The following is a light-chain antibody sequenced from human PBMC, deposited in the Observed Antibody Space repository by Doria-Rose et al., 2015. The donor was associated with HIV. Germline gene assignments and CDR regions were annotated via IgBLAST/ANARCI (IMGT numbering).Light chain of an antibody. CDR1: QIIDNY. CDR2: AAS. V-gene: IGKV1-39*01. J-gene: IGKJ2*01. CDR3: QQSYNIPYT. Sequence: RVTITCRAGQIIDNYLNWYQQKPGKAPKLPIYAASSLQSGVPSRFSGSGSGRDFTLTINSLQREDFAIYYCQQSYNIPYTFGQGTKLEIK.